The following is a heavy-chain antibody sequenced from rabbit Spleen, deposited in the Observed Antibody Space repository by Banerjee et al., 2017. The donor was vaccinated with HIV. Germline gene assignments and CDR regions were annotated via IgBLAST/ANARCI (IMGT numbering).Heavy chain of an antibody. CDR1: GFSFSSSYW. V-gene: IGHV1S45*01. J-gene: IGHJ4*01. Sequence: QEQLEESGGDLVKPEGSLTLTCTASGFSFSSSYWICWVRQAPGKGLEWIACIYAGYSGYTDYASWAKGRFTASKTSSTTVTLQMTSLTAADTATYFCVRDEAGYAGYGPYYFNLWGQGTLVTVS. CDR3: VRDEAGYAGYGPYYFNL. CDR2: IYAGYSGYT. D-gene: IGHD7-1*01.